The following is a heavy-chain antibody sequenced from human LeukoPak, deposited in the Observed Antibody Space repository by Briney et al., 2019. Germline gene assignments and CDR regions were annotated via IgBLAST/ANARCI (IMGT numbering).Heavy chain of an antibody. V-gene: IGHV4-59*01. CDR1: GGSISSYY. CDR3: ARGNWNYASFWFDP. J-gene: IGHJ5*02. D-gene: IGHD1-7*01. CDR2: ISYSGST. Sequence: SETLSLTCTVSGGSISSYYWSWIRQPPGKGLEWIGYISYSGSTNYNPSLKSRVSISVETSKNQFSLKLSSVTAADTAEYYCARGNWNYASFWFDPWGQGTLVTVSS.